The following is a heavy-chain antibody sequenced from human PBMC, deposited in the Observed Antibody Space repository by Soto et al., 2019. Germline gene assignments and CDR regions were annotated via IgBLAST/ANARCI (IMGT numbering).Heavy chain of an antibody. J-gene: IGHJ6*02. D-gene: IGHD2-2*01. V-gene: IGHV3-30*18. CDR2: ISYNGSNK. Sequence: GGSLRLSCAASGFSFSSYGMHWVRQAPGKGLEWVAVISYNGSNKYYADSVKGRFTISRDTSKNTLYLQMNSLRAEDTAVFYCVKDRRTEAYGMEVCGQGTTVTVSS. CDR1: GFSFSSYG. CDR3: VKDRRTEAYGMEV.